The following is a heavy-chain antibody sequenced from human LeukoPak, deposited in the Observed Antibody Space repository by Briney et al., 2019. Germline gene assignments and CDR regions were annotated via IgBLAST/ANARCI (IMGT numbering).Heavy chain of an antibody. Sequence: GASVKVSCKASGYTFTNYGIDWVRQAPGQGLEWMGWISGYNGNTKYAQNFQGRVTMTTDTSTSTGNMEVRSLISNDTAVYYCARAYYYDTSGYYQFDYWGQGTLVTVSS. D-gene: IGHD3-22*01. V-gene: IGHV1-18*01. J-gene: IGHJ4*02. CDR3: ARAYYYDTSGYYQFDY. CDR1: GYTFTNYG. CDR2: ISGYNGNT.